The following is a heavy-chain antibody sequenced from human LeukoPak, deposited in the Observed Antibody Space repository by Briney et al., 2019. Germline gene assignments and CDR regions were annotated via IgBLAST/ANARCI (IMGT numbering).Heavy chain of an antibody. D-gene: IGHD6-13*01. V-gene: IGHV3-23*01. CDR3: AREAAAGTWDH. Sequence: GGSLRLSCAASGFTFSSYAMSWVRQAPGKGLEWVSGISGSGGSTYYADSVKGRFTISRDNAKNSLYLQMNSLRAEDTAVYYCAREAAAGTWDHWGQGTLVTVSS. J-gene: IGHJ4*02. CDR2: ISGSGGST. CDR1: GFTFSSYA.